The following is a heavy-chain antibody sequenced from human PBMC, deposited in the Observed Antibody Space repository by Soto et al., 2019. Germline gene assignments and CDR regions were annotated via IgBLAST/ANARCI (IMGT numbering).Heavy chain of an antibody. CDR1: GFTFSSYA. D-gene: IGHD3-10*01. CDR3: AKTRAPITMVRGVIDY. J-gene: IGHJ4*02. V-gene: IGHV3-30-3*02. Sequence: GGSLRLSCAASGFTFSSYAMHWVRQAPGKGLEWVAVISYDGSNKYYADSVKGRFTISRDNSKNTLYLQMNSLRAEDTAVYYCAKTRAPITMVRGVIDYWGQGTLVTVSS. CDR2: ISYDGSNK.